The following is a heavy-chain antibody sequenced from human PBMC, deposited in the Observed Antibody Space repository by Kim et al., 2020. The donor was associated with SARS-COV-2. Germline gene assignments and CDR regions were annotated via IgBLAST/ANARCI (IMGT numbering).Heavy chain of an antibody. V-gene: IGHV3-11*05. CDR2: ISSSSSYT. CDR3: ARDLHYYDSSGYH. CDR1: GFTFSDYY. J-gene: IGHJ5*02. Sequence: GGSLRLSCAASGFTFSDYYMSWIRQAPGKGLEWVSYISSSSSYTNYADSVKGRFTISRDNAKNSLYLQMNSLRAEDTAVYYCARDLHYYDSSGYHWGQGTLVTVSS. D-gene: IGHD3-22*01.